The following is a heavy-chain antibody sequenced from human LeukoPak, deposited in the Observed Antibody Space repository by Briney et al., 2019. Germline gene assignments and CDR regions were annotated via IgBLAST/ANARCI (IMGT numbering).Heavy chain of an antibody. D-gene: IGHD5-18*01. V-gene: IGHV3-23*01. J-gene: IGHJ4*02. CDR2: ISGSGGST. CDR3: ATGGYSYGYRFDY. Sequence: PGGSLRLSCAASGLTFSSYAMSWVRQAPGKGLEWVSAISGSGGSTYYADSVKGRFTISRDNAKNTLYLQMNSLRAEDTAVYYCATGGYSYGYRFDYWGQGTLVTVSS. CDR1: GLTFSSYA.